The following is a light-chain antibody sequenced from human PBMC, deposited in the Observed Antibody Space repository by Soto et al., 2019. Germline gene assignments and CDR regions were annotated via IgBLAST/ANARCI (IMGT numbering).Light chain of an antibody. V-gene: IGLV2-23*01. Sequence: QSALTQPASVSGSPGQSITISCTGTSSDVEAYVLVSWYQHHTGKVPKLIIYEATKWPSGVSHRFSGSESGSTASLTISGLQAEAEDDYYCCAFACSRVVFGGGTKVTVL. J-gene: IGLJ3*02. CDR1: SSDVEAYVL. CDR3: CAFACSRVV. CDR2: EAT.